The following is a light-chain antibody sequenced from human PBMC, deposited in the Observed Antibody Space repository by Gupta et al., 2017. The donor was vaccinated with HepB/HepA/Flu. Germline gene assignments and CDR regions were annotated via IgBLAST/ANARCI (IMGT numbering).Light chain of an antibody. CDR3: QQYDNLPVT. CDR1: QDISNY. J-gene: IGKJ1*01. Sequence: DIQMTPSPFSLSASVGDRVTITCQASQDISNYLNWYQQKPGKAPKLLIYDASNLETGVPSRFSGSGSGTDFTFTISSLQPEDIATYYCQQYDNLPVTFGQGTKVEIK. V-gene: IGKV1-33*01. CDR2: DAS.